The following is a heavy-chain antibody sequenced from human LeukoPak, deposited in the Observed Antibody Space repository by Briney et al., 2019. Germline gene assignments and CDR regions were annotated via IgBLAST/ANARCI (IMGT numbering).Heavy chain of an antibody. CDR1: GYSISSGYY. V-gene: IGHV4-38-2*02. CDR2: IYHSGST. D-gene: IGHD3-16*01. Sequence: NPSETLSLTCTVSGYSISSGYYWGWIRQPPGQGLEWIGSIYHSGSTYYNPSLKSRVTMSVDTSKNQFSLKLSSVTAADTAVYYCARVGGSYWIDAFDIWGQGTMVTVSS. CDR3: ARVGGSYWIDAFDI. J-gene: IGHJ3*02.